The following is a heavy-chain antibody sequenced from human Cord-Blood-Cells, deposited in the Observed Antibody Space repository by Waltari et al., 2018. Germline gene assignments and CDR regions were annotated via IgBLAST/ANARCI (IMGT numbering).Heavy chain of an antibody. V-gene: IGHV3-30-3*01. CDR2: ISYDGSNK. CDR1: GLPFSSYA. CDR3: ARDSGSYAFDI. J-gene: IGHJ3*02. D-gene: IGHD1-26*01. Sequence: QVQLVEYGGGVVQPGRSLRLSCAASGLPFSSYAMHWVRPAPGKGREWGAVISYDGSNKYYADSVKGRFTISRDNSKNTLYLQMNSLRAEDTAVYYCARDSGSYAFDIWGQGTMVTVSS.